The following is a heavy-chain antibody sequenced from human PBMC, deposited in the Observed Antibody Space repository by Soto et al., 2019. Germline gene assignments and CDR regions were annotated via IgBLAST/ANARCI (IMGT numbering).Heavy chain of an antibody. V-gene: IGHV1-3*01. CDR2: INAGNGNT. CDR3: TRGPSGDKVDY. D-gene: IGHD7-27*01. CDR1: GYTFTGYA. Sequence: GASVKVSCKASGYTFTGYAMHWVRQAPGQRLEWMGWINAGNGNTKYSQKFQGRVTITRDTSASTAYMELSSLRSEDTAVYYCTRGPSGDKVDYWGQGTLVTVSS. J-gene: IGHJ4*02.